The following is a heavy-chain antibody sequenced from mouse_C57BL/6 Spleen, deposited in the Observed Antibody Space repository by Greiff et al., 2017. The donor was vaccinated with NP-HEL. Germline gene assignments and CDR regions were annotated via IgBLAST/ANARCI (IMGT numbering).Heavy chain of an antibody. CDR1: GFTFSDYG. Sequence: EVKLVESGGGLVKPGGSLKLSCAASGFTFSDYGMHWVRQAPEKGLEWVAYISSGSSTIYYADTVKGRFTISRDNAKNTLFLQMTSLMSEDTAMYYCARSGSSPYYYAMDYWGQGTSVTVSS. J-gene: IGHJ4*01. D-gene: IGHD1-1*01. CDR3: ARSGSSPYYYAMDY. CDR2: ISSGSSTI. V-gene: IGHV5-17*01.